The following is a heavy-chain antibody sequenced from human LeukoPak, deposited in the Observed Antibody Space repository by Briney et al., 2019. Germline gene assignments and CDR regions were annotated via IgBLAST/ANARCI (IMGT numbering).Heavy chain of an antibody. CDR3: ASTYYYDSSGMGAFDI. CDR2: IYPGDSDT. Sequence: GESLKISCKGSGSSFTSYWIGWVRQMPGKGLEWMGIIYPGDSDTRYSPSFQGQVTISADKSISTAYLQWSSLKASDTAMYYCASTYYYDSSGMGAFDIWGQGTMVTVSS. V-gene: IGHV5-51*01. CDR1: GSSFTSYW. D-gene: IGHD3-22*01. J-gene: IGHJ3*02.